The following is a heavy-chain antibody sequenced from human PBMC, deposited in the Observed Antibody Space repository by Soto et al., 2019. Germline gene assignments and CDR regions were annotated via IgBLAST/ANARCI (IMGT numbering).Heavy chain of an antibody. D-gene: IGHD4-17*01. CDR3: ARRYGPGFDY. Sequence: KPSETLSLTCAVSGGSISSGGYSWSWIRQPPGKGLEWIGYIYHSGSTYYNPSLKSRVTISVDRSKNQFSLKLSSVTAADTAVYYCARRYGPGFDYWGQGTLVTVSS. CDR2: IYHSGST. V-gene: IGHV4-30-2*01. CDR1: GGSISSGGYS. J-gene: IGHJ4*02.